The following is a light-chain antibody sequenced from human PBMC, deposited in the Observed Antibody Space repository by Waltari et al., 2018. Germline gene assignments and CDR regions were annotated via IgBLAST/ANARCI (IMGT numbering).Light chain of an antibody. J-gene: IGLJ2*01. CDR1: SSHLGACAL. Sequence: QSALAQPAPVSGSPRQSITISCTGSSSHLGACALVPWIQQHPGSAPRLIIRNVSERPSGVPHRFSGSKSGNTASLTISSLRSEDESLYFCSSFTTGSTGLFGGGTKLTVL. V-gene: IGLV2-14*03. CDR2: NVS. CDR3: SSFTTGSTGL.